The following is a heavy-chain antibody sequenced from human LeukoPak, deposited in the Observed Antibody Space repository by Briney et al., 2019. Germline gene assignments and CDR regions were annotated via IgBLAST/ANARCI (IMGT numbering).Heavy chain of an antibody. V-gene: IGHV3-30*18. CDR3: AKDLSYYYDSSIFDY. Sequence: GGSLRLSCAVSGFTFSSYGMHWVRQAPGKGLEWVAVISYDGSNKYYADSVKGRFTISRDNSKNTLYLQMNSLRAEDTAVYYCAKDLSYYYDSSIFDYWGQGTLVTVSS. CDR2: ISYDGSNK. D-gene: IGHD3-22*01. J-gene: IGHJ4*02. CDR1: GFTFSSYG.